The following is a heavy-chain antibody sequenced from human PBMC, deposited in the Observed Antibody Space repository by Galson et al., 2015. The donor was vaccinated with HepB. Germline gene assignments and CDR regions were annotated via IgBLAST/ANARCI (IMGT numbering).Heavy chain of an antibody. D-gene: IGHD3-22*01. J-gene: IGHJ4*02. V-gene: IGHV3-23*01. CDR3: AKATYYYDSSGYYPLDY. Sequence: SLRLSCAASGFTFSSYAMSWVRQAPGKGLEWVSAISGSGGSTYYADSVKGRFTISRDNSKNTLYLQMNSLRAEDTAVYYCAKATYYYDSSGYYPLDYWGQGTLVTVSS. CDR2: ISGSGGST. CDR1: GFTFSSYA.